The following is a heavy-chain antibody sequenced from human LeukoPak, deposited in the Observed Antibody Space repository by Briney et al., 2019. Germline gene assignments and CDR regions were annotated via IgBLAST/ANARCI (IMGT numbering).Heavy chain of an antibody. V-gene: IGHV3-20*04. CDR3: ARIAMAGIGDGFDI. Sequence: GSLRLSCAASGFTFDDYDMSWVRQAPGKGLEWVSGINWNGGSTGYADSVKGRFTISRDNARNALYLQMNSLRAEDTALYYCARIAMAGIGDGFDIWGQGTMVTVSS. CDR1: GFTFDDYD. CDR2: INWNGGST. J-gene: IGHJ3*02. D-gene: IGHD6-19*01.